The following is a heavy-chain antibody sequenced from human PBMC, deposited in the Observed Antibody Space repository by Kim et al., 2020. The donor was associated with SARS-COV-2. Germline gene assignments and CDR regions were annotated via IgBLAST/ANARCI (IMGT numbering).Heavy chain of an antibody. Sequence: SETLSLTCTVSGGSISSSSYYWGWIRQPPGKGLEWIGSIYYSGSTYYNPSLKSRVTISVDTSKNQFSLKLSSVTAADTAVYYCARGESSGYYVVDYWGQGTLVTVSS. CDR2: IYYSGST. D-gene: IGHD3-22*01. J-gene: IGHJ4*02. CDR1: GGSISSSSYY. V-gene: IGHV4-39*07. CDR3: ARGESSGYYVVDY.